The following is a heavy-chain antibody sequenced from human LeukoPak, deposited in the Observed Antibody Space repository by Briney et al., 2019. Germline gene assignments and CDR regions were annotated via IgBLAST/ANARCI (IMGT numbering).Heavy chain of an antibody. D-gene: IGHD6-13*01. CDR1: SGSISNYY. CDR3: AXVGPYSSSWYSPTYFDY. J-gene: IGHJ4*02. Sequence: SETLSLTCTVSSGSISNYYWSWIRQPPGKGLEWIGYIYYSGSTNYNPSLKSRVTISVDTSKNQFSLKLSSVTAADTAAYYCAXVGPYSSSWYSPTYFDYWGQGTLVTVSS. V-gene: IGHV4-59*01. CDR2: IYYSGST.